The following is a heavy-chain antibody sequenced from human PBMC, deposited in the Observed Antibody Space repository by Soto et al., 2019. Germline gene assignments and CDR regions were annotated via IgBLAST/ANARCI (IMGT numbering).Heavy chain of an antibody. CDR3: AKGGTYHIGDFDS. CDR1: GFTFNIYT. D-gene: IGHD5-12*01. Sequence: EVQLLESGGGLVQPGGSLRLSCAASGFTFNIYTMSWVRQAPGKGLEWVSGIGARGSDTYFPDSVKGRFTISSDNAMDMVYLQMNSLRAEDTAVYFCAKGGTYHIGDFDSWGQGTLVTVSS. V-gene: IGHV3-23*01. J-gene: IGHJ4*02. CDR2: IGARGSDT.